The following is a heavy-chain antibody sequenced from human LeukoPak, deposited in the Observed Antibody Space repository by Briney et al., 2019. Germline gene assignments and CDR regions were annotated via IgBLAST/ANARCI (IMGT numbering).Heavy chain of an antibody. D-gene: IGHD4-17*01. V-gene: IGHV3-21*01. CDR2: ISSSSSYI. CDR1: YN. CDR3: ARAMYGDPYYFDY. Sequence: YNMXXVRQAPGKGLXXXXSISSSSSYIYYADSVKGRFTISRDNAKNSLYLQMNSLRAEDTAVYYCARAMYGDPYYFDYWGQGTLVTVSS. J-gene: IGHJ4*02.